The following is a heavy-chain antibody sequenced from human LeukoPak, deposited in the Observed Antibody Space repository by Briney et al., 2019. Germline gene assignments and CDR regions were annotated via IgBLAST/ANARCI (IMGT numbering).Heavy chain of an antibody. CDR2: TSPSGGST. J-gene: IGHJ4*02. D-gene: IGHD3-10*01. V-gene: IGHV1-46*01. CDR1: VYTFTTYY. CDR3: ARVEDYYGSGSYGY. Sequence: ASVRASSTPSVYTFTTYYMHCGRQAPGQGGEWRGITSPSGGSTGYAQKLQGRVIMTTDTSTSTVYMALSSLRSEDTAVYYCARVEDYYGSGSYGYWGQGTLVTVSS.